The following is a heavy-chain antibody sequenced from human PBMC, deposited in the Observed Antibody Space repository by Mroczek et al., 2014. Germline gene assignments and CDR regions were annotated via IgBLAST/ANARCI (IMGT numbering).Heavy chain of an antibody. Sequence: QVQLVQSGGGVVQPGRSLRLSCAASGFTFSSYAMHWVRQAPGKGLEWVAVISYDGSNKYYADSVKGRFTISRDNSKNTLYLQMNSLRAEDTAVYYCARGGEWELHQYGMDVWGQGTTVTVSS. V-gene: IGHV3-30-3*01. D-gene: IGHD1-26*01. CDR3: ARGGEWELHQYGMDV. CDR2: ISYDGSNK. J-gene: IGHJ6*02. CDR1: GFTFSSYA.